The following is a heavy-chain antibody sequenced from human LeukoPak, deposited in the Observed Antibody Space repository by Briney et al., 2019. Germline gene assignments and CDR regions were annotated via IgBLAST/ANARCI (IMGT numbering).Heavy chain of an antibody. Sequence: GGSLRLSCAASGFTFSNNGMTWVRQAPGKGMEWVTGISDGGDTTYDAGSVKGRFTVSRDDSRNTVHLRLSNLRAEDTAVYYCAKASWVSNADAVLWGQGTLVTVSS. CDR2: ISDGGDTT. CDR3: AKASWVSNADAVL. CDR1: GFTFSNNG. D-gene: IGHD2-2*01. J-gene: IGHJ4*02. V-gene: IGHV3-23*01.